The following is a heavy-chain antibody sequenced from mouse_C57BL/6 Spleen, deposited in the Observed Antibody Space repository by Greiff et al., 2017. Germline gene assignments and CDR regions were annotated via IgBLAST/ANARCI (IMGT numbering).Heavy chain of an antibody. CDR1: GYTFTSYW. D-gene: IGHD1-1*01. J-gene: IGHJ2*01. CDR3: ARSTVVALNWDFDY. V-gene: IGHV1-72*01. Sequence: QVQLQQPGAELVKPGASVKLSCKASGYTFTSYWMHWVKQRPGRGLEWIGRIDPNSGGTKYNEKFKSKATLTVDKPSSTAYMQLSSLTSEDSAVXYCARSTVVALNWDFDYWGQGTTLTVSS. CDR2: IDPNSGGT.